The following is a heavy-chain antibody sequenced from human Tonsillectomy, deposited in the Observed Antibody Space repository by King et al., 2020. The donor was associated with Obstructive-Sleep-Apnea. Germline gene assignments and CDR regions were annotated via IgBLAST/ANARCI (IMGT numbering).Heavy chain of an antibody. CDR2: IWFDGSNQ. CDR1: GFTFSTYG. D-gene: IGHD2-15*01. Sequence: VQLVESGGGVVQPGGSLRLSCAASGFTFSTYGMHWVRQAPGKGLEWVAFIWFDGSNQYYADSVKGRFTISRDNSRNTLYLQMNSLRTEDTAVYYCAKVRDIVVVAAATNFDYWGQRTLVTVSS. V-gene: IGHV3-30*02. CDR3: AKVRDIVVVAAATNFDY. J-gene: IGHJ4*02.